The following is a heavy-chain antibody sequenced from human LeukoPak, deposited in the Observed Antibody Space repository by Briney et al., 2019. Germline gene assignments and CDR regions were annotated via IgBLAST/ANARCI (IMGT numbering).Heavy chain of an antibody. CDR1: GFTFSSYG. V-gene: IGHV3-30*18. Sequence: GRSLRLSCAASGFTFSSYGMHWVRQAPGKGLEWVAVISYDGSNKYYADSVKGRFTISRDNSKNTLYLQMNSLRAEDTAVYYCAKSPSTGVVVPAVIQLYFDYWGQGTLVTVTS. CDR3: AKSPSTGVVVPAVIQLYFDY. CDR2: ISYDGSNK. J-gene: IGHJ4*02. D-gene: IGHD2-2*01.